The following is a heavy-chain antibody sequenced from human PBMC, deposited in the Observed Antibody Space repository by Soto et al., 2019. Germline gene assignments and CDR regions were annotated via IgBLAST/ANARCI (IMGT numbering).Heavy chain of an antibody. Sequence: QVQLQESGPGLVKPSETLSLTCTVSGGSVSSGSYHWTWIRQPPGKGLEWIGQSGSTNYNPSLKSRITRSVDTSKNQFSLNLSSVTAADTAVYYCAVYIAGAGGDGYWGQGTLVTVSS. CDR3: AVYIAGAGGDGY. CDR2: QSGST. CDR1: GGSVSSGSYH. J-gene: IGHJ4*02. V-gene: IGHV4-61*01. D-gene: IGHD6-19*01.